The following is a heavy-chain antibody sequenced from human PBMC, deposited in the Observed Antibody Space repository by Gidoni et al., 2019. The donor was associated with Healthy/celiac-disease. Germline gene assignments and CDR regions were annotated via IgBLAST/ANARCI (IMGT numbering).Heavy chain of an antibody. CDR3: AKASSVGAIPYYYYGMDV. D-gene: IGHD1-26*01. CDR2: ISGSGGST. CDR1: GFTFSSYS. V-gene: IGHV3-23*01. Sequence: EVQLLESGGGLVQPGGSLRLSCAASGFTFSSYSMSWVRQAPGKGLEWVSAISGSGGSTYYADSVKGRFTISRDNSKNTLYLQMNSLRAEDTAVYYCAKASSVGAIPYYYYGMDVWGQGTTVTVSS. J-gene: IGHJ6*02.